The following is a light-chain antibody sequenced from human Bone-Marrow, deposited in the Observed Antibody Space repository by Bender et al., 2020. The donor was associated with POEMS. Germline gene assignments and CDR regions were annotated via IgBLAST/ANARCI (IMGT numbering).Light chain of an antibody. CDR1: SSLYNY. V-gene: IGLV2-14*01. J-gene: IGLJ3*02. Sequence: QSALTQPASVSGSPGQSITISCTAISSLYNYVAWYQQHPDKAPKLIIYDVTNRPSGVSNRFSGSKSGNTASLTISGLQAEDEADYYCSSYTSSSTWLFGGGTKLTVL. CDR2: DVT. CDR3: SSYTSSSTWL.